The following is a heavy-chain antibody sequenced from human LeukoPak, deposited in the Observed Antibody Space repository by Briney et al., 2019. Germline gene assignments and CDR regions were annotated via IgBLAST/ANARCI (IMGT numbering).Heavy chain of an antibody. CDR1: GFTFSSYA. CDR3: ARDRGELSWGFDY. V-gene: IGHV3-30*01. D-gene: IGHD3-16*02. CDR2: TSYDGSNK. J-gene: IGHJ4*02. Sequence: GGSLRLSCAASGFTFSSYAMHWVRQAPGKGLEWVAVTSYDGSNKYYADSVKGRFTIPRDNSKNTLYLQMNSLRAEDTAVYYCARDRGELSWGFDYWGQGTLVTVSS.